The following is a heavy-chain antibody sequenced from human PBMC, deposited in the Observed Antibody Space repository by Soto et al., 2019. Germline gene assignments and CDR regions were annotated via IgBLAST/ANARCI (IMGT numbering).Heavy chain of an antibody. CDR3: ARSYGGNLVDPFDY. J-gene: IGHJ4*02. CDR1: GGTFSSYA. Sequence: QVQLVQSGAEVKKPGSSVKVSCKASGGTFSSYAISWVRQAPGQGLEWMGGIIPIFGTANYAQNFQGRVTITADESTSTAYMELSSLRYEDTAVFYSARSYGGNLVDPFDYWGQGTLVTVSS. V-gene: IGHV1-69*12. CDR2: IIPIFGTA. D-gene: IGHD4-17*01.